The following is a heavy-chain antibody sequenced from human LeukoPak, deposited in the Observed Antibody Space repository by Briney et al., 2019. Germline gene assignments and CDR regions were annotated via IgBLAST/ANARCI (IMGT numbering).Heavy chain of an antibody. V-gene: IGHV4-4*08. CDR3: ARVVTPRVWYFDL. D-gene: IGHD2-21*02. Sequence: SETLSLTCTVSGGSISSYYWSWIRQPPGKGLERIGYIYTSGSTNYDPSLKSRVTMSVDTSKNQFSLKLSSVTAADTAVYYCARVVTPRVWYFDLWGRGTLVTVSS. CDR2: IYTSGST. CDR1: GGSISSYY. J-gene: IGHJ2*01.